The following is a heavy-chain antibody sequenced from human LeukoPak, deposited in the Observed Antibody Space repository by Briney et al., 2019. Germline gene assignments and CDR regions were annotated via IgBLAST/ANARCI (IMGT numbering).Heavy chain of an antibody. CDR3: ARSPGRLVVVPAAPENWFDP. CDR1: GGTFSSYA. CDR2: IIPIFGIA. Sequence: ASVKVSCKASGGTFSSYAISWVRQAPGQGLEWMGRIIPIFGIANYAQKFQGRVTITADKSTSTAYMELSSLRSEDTAVYYCARSPGRLVVVPAAPENWFDPWGQGTLVTVSS. D-gene: IGHD2-2*01. J-gene: IGHJ5*02. V-gene: IGHV1-69*04.